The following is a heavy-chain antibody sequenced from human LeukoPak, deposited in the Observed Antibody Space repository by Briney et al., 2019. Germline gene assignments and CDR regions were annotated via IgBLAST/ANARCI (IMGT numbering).Heavy chain of an antibody. CDR3: ARGMLPTIVGAYYFDY. J-gene: IGHJ4*02. Sequence: GGSLRLSCAASRFTFSSYGMHWVRQAPGKGLEWVAVIWYDGSNKYYADSVKGRFTISRDNSKNTLYLQMNSLRAEDTAVYYCARGMLPTIVGAYYFDYWGQGTLVTVSS. V-gene: IGHV3-33*01. CDR1: RFTFSSYG. D-gene: IGHD1-26*01. CDR2: IWYDGSNK.